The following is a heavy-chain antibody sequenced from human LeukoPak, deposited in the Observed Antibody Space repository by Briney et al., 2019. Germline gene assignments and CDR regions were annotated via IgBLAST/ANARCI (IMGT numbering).Heavy chain of an antibody. Sequence: ASVKVSCKASGYTFTSYGISWVRQAPGQGLEWMGWISAYNGNTNYAQKLQGRVTMTTDTSTSTTYMELRSLRSDDTAVYYCARDAGSSGYLYYYYYYMDVWGKGTTVTVSS. CDR2: ISAYNGNT. CDR1: GYTFTSYG. V-gene: IGHV1-18*01. CDR3: ARDAGSSGYLYYYYYYMDV. D-gene: IGHD1-26*01. J-gene: IGHJ6*03.